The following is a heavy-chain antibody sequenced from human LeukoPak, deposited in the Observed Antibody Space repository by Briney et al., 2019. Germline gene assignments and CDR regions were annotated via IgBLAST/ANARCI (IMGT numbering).Heavy chain of an antibody. J-gene: IGHJ6*02. CDR1: GFTFSSYS. CDR2: ISSSSSYI. Sequence: PGGSLRLSCAASGFTFSSYSMNWVRQAPGKGLEWVSSISSSSSYIYYADSVKGRFTISRDNSKNTLYLQMNSLRAEDTAVYYCANRNYYYGMDVWGQGTTVTVSS. CDR3: ANRNYYYGMDV. V-gene: IGHV3-21*04.